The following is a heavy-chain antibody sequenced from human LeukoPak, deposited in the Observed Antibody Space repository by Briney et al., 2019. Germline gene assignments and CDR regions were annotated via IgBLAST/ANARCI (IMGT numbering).Heavy chain of an antibody. Sequence: RSSETLTLTCTVSGGSISSSSYYWGWIRQPPGKGLEWIGSIYYSGSTYYNPSLKSRVTISVDTSKNQFSLKLSSVTAADTAVYYCARHNRPLYSSSWYYDYWGQGTLVTVSS. CDR2: IYYSGST. CDR3: ARHNRPLYSSSWYYDY. CDR1: GGSISSSSYY. V-gene: IGHV4-39*01. J-gene: IGHJ4*02. D-gene: IGHD6-13*01.